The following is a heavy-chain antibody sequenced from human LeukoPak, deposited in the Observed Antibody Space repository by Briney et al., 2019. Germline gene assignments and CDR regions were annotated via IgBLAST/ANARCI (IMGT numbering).Heavy chain of an antibody. CDR3: ARDRKDYGDFDY. J-gene: IGHJ4*02. D-gene: IGHD4-17*01. CDR2: ISAYNGNT. CDR1: GYTFSNYG. V-gene: IGHV1-18*01. Sequence: ASVKVSCKASGYTFSNYGFSWVRQAPGQGLEWMGWISAYNGNTNYAQKLQGRVTMTTDTSTTTAYMELRSLISADTAVYYCARDRKDYGDFDYWGQGTLVTVSS.